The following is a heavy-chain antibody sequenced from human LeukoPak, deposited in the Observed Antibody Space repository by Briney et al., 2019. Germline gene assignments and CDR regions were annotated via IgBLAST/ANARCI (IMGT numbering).Heavy chain of an antibody. J-gene: IGHJ4*02. V-gene: IGHV1-2*02. CDR2: INRDSGGT. CDR1: GYTFTGHY. Sequence: GASVKVSCKASGYTFTGHYMHWVRQAPGQGREWMGWINRDSGGTTYAQKFQGGVTMTRDTSISTAYLELSSLRSDDAAVYYCATVVAGVTCDHWGQGTLVTVSS. CDR3: ATVVAGVTCDH. D-gene: IGHD2-2*01.